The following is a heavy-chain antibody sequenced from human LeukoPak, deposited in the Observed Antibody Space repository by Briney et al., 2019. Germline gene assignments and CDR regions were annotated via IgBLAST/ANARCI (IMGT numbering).Heavy chain of an antibody. CDR3: ARSRYNRNYRGKVNWFDP. Sequence: VSVKVSCKASGYTFTSYDINWVRQATGQGLEWMGWMNPNSGNTGYAQKFQGRVTMTRNTSISTAYMELSSLRSEDTVVYYCARSRYNRNYRGKVNWFDPWGQGTLVTVSS. J-gene: IGHJ5*02. V-gene: IGHV1-8*01. D-gene: IGHD1-7*01. CDR2: MNPNSGNT. CDR1: GYTFTSYD.